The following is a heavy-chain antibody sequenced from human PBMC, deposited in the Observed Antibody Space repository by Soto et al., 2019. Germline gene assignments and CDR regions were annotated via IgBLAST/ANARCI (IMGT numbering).Heavy chain of an antibody. Sequence: EVQLLESGGGLVQPGGSLRLSCAASGFTFSSYAMSWVRQAPGKGLEGVSAISGSGGSTYYADSVKGRFTISRDNSKNTLYLQMNSLRAEDTAVYYCAKAVEMATIFNWFDPWGQGTLVTVSS. CDR1: GFTFSSYA. D-gene: IGHD5-12*01. V-gene: IGHV3-23*01. CDR2: ISGSGGST. CDR3: AKAVEMATIFNWFDP. J-gene: IGHJ5*02.